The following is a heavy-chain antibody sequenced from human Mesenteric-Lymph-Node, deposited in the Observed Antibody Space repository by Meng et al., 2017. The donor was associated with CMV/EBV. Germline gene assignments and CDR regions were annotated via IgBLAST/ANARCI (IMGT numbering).Heavy chain of an antibody. D-gene: IGHD3-10*01. J-gene: IGHJ2*01. V-gene: IGHV4-34*01. Sequence: YGGSFSGYYWSWIRQPPGKGLEWIGKIDHSGSTSYNPSLKSRVTISVDTSKNQFSLKLSSVTAADTALYYCARRGTVRGHSGFFDLWGRGTLVTVSS. CDR3: ARRGTVRGHSGFFDL. CDR2: IDHSGST. CDR1: GGSFSGYY.